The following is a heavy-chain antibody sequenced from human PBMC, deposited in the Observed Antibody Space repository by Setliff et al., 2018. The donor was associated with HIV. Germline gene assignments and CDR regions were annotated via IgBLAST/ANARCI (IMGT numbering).Heavy chain of an antibody. V-gene: IGHV1-18*01. CDR1: GFSFTKYG. CDR2: IRAYNGNT. CDR3: AREKESCSGGDCWKNAFDI. D-gene: IGHD2-21*02. J-gene: IGHJ3*02. Sequence: ASVKVSCKASGFSFTKYGLSGVRQAPGKGLGWMGWIRAYNGNTNYGQKLQGRLTITPATSTTTAYMELRSLRSDDTAVYFCAREKESCSGGDCWKNAFDIWGQGTMVTVSS.